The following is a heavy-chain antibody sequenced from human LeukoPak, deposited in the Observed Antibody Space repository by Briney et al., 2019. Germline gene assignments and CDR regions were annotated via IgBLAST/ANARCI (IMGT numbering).Heavy chain of an antibody. CDR1: GGTFSSYA. J-gene: IGHJ3*02. CDR3: ARPNETPDYGDYQSAYDAFDI. Sequence: SVKVSCKASGGTFSSYAISWVRQAPGQGLEWMGRIIPIFGTANYAQKFQGRVTITTDESTSTAYMELSSLRSEDTAVYYCARPNETPDYGDYQSAYDAFDIWGQGTMVTVSS. V-gene: IGHV1-69*05. CDR2: IIPIFGTA. D-gene: IGHD4-17*01.